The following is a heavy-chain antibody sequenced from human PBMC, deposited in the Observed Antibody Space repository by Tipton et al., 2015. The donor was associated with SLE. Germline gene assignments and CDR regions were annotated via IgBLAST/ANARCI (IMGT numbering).Heavy chain of an antibody. D-gene: IGHD1-1*01. Sequence: TLSLTCTVSLYSIGSGFYWDWVRQAPGKGLEWVATMHHNGSTYYNPSPRSRVAVSMDTSRNQFSLRPKSVTAADTAVYYCATGHFDFWGQGRLVTVSS. CDR1: LYSIGSGFY. CDR3: ATGHFDF. J-gene: IGHJ5*01. V-gene: IGHV4-38-2*02. CDR2: MHHNGST.